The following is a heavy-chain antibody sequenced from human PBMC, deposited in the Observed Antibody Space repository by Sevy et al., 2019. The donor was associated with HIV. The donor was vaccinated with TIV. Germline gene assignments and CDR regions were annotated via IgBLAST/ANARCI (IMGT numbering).Heavy chain of an antibody. D-gene: IGHD3-22*01. J-gene: IGHJ4*02. Sequence: GGSLRLSCAASRFTFSNAWMSWVRQAPGKGLEWVGRIRSKTDGGTTDYAAPVKGRFTISRDDSKNTLYLQMNSLKTEDTAVYYCTTDPRRHYYDSSGYYYVDYWGQGTLVTVSS. CDR1: RFTFSNAW. CDR3: TTDPRRHYYDSSGYYYVDY. CDR2: IRSKTDGGTT. V-gene: IGHV3-15*01.